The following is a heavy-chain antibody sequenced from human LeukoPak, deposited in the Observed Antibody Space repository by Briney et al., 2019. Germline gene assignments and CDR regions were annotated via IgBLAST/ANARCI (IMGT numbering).Heavy chain of an antibody. D-gene: IGHD4-11*01. CDR2: ISHSGSS. CDR1: GASISSSDW. Sequence: SETLSLTCAVSGASISSSDWLSWVRQPPGKGLEWIGEISHSGSSNYHPSLKSRVTISIDKSKNQFSLRLSSVTAAYTADYYWAREGLNDYPRIGAVWYFDLWGRGTLVTVSS. V-gene: IGHV4-4*02. CDR3: AREGLNDYPRIGAVWYFDL. J-gene: IGHJ2*01.